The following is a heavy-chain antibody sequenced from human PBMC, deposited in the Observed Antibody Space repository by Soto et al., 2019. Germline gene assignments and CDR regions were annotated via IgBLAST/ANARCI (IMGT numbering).Heavy chain of an antibody. Sequence: QVQLVQSGAEVKKPGSSVKVSCKASGGTFSSYTISWVRQAPGQGLEWMGRIIPILGIANYAQKFQGRVTITADKSTSTAYMELSSLRSEDTAVYYCAGEGVVGAPFDYWGQGTLVTVSS. V-gene: IGHV1-69*08. J-gene: IGHJ4*02. CDR3: AGEGVVGAPFDY. CDR2: IIPILGIA. D-gene: IGHD1-26*01. CDR1: GGTFSSYT.